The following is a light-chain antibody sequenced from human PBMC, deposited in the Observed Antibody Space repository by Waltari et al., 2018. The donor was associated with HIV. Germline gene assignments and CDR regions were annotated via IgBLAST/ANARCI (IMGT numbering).Light chain of an antibody. J-gene: IGLJ3*02. CDR2: DVS. Sequence: QSALTQSASVSGSPGQSITISCTGTSSDVGLYNYVSWYQQHPGKAPKLLIYDVSNRPSGVSDRFSGSKSGNTASLTIAGLQAEDEAEYYCSSYTSSGTLVFGGGTKLTVL. CDR1: SSDVGLYNY. V-gene: IGLV2-14*03. CDR3: SSYTSSGTLV.